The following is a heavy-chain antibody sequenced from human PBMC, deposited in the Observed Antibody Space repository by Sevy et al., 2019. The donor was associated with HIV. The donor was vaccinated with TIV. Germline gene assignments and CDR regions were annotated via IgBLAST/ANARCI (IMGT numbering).Heavy chain of an antibody. CDR3: ARSVGTGNYFDY. CDR2: IYYSGST. J-gene: IGHJ4*02. CDR1: GGSMTSYY. D-gene: IGHD2-21*02. Sequence: SETLSHTCTVSGGSMTSYYWNWIRQPPGKGLEWIGYIYYSGSTNYNPSLKSQVTMSVDTSKNRFSLTLISVTAADTAVYHCARSVGTGNYFDYWGQGALVTVSS. V-gene: IGHV4-59*13.